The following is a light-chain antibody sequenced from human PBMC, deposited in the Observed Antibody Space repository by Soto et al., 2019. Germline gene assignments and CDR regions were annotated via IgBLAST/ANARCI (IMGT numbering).Light chain of an antibody. CDR3: SSYTSSSTLYV. V-gene: IGLV2-14*01. CDR1: SSDVGDYNY. J-gene: IGLJ1*01. Sequence: QSALTQPASVSGSPGQSITISCTGTSSDVGDYNYVSWYQQHPGKAPKLMICEVNNRPSGVSKRFSGSKSGNTASLTISGLQAEDEADYYCSSYTSSSTLYVFGTGTKVTVL. CDR2: EVN.